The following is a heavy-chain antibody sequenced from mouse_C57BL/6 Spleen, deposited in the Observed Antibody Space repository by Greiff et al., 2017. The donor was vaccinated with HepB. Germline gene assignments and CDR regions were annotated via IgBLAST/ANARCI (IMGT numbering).Heavy chain of an antibody. Sequence: EVQLQQSGPELVKPGASVKMSCKASGFTFTDYNMHWVKPSHGKSLEWLGYINPNNGGTSYNQKFKGKATLTVNKSSSTTYMELRSLTSEDSAVYYCARNGYDERNAMDYWGQRTSVTVSS. CDR1: GFTFTDYN. J-gene: IGHJ4*01. V-gene: IGHV1-22*01. CDR3: ARNGYDERNAMDY. CDR2: INPNNGGT. D-gene: IGHD2-2*01.